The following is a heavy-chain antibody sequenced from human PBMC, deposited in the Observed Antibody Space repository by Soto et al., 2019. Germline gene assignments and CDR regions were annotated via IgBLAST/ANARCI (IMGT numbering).Heavy chain of an antibody. CDR3: ARGDRGGSGSPASYYYSGWDV. J-gene: IGHJ6*02. V-gene: IGHV3-23*01. Sequence: DVQLLESGGQLVQPGGSLRLSCSASGFTLSSYAMSWVRQAPGKGLEWVSSISAGGDMTYNSDSVKGRFTIPRDNSNNALFLQMHNLRIEDTALYYCARGDRGGSGSPASYYYSGWDVWGQWATVTVS. CDR1: GFTLSSYA. D-gene: IGHD3-10*01. CDR2: ISAGGDMT.